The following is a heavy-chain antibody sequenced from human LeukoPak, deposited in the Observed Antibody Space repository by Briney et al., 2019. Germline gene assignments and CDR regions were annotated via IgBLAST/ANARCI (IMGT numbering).Heavy chain of an antibody. CDR3: ARTYFYSSASFWFDP. V-gene: IGHV1-46*01. Sequence: ASVKVSCKASGYTFTGYYMHWVRQAPGQGLEWMGLINPSGGSTSYAQKFQGRVTMTRDMSTSTVYMELSSLRSEDTAVYYCARTYFYSSASFWFDPWGQRTLVTVSS. CDR2: INPSGGST. D-gene: IGHD6-6*01. J-gene: IGHJ5*02. CDR1: GYTFTGYY.